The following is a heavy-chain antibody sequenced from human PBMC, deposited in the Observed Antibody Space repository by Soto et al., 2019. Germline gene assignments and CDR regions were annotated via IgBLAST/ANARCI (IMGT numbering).Heavy chain of an antibody. D-gene: IGHD4-17*01. CDR1: GFRFSDHY. CDR3: AKDPNGDYVGGFEF. V-gene: IGHV3-11*01. CDR2: ISGGGTTM. Sequence: GSLRLSCAASGFRFSDHYMTWIRQAPGKGLEWVSKISGGGTTMYYADSVKGRFTVSRDNAKNSLYLQMNSLRAEDTAVYYCAKDPNGDYVGGFEFRGQGTTVTVSS. J-gene: IGHJ6*02.